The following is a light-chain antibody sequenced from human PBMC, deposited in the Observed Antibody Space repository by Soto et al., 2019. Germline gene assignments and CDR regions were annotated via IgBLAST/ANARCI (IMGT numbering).Light chain of an antibody. CDR2: AAS. J-gene: IGKJ3*01. Sequence: DIEMTQAPSSLSASVGGKVTITCRASQSINTNLNWYQHKVGEAPKLLIYAASSLQSGVPSRFRGSGSGTHFTLTISSLQPEDFATYYCQQSYDNLTFGPGTKVDIK. CDR3: QQSYDNLT. CDR1: QSINTN. V-gene: IGKV1-39*01.